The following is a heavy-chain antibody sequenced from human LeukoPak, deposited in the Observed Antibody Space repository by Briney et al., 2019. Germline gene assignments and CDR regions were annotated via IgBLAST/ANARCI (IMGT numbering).Heavy chain of an antibody. J-gene: IGHJ4*02. CDR1: GYTFSGYY. CDR3: ARERKITSFGVACDY. V-gene: IGHV1-2*06. Sequence: ASVKVSSKASGYTFSGYYMHWVRQAPGQGLEWMGRINPNGGGTNYAQRLQGRVTMTNDTSISTAYMELSSLRSDDTAVYYCARERKITSFGVACDYWGQGTLVTVSS. D-gene: IGHD3-3*01. CDR2: INPNGGGT.